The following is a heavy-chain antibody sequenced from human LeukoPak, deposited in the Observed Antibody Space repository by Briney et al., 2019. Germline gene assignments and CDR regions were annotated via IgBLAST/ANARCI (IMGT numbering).Heavy chain of an antibody. J-gene: IGHJ6*02. CDR1: GFTFSSYA. CDR2: ISYDGSNK. V-gene: IGHV3-30-3*01. D-gene: IGHD3-3*01. Sequence: GGSLRLSCAASGFTFSSYAMHWVRQAPGKGLEWVAVISYDGSNKYYADSVKGRFTISRDNSKNTLYLQMNSLRAEDTAVYYCARVNYDFWSGYLVWGQGTTVTVSS. CDR3: ARVNYDFWSGYLV.